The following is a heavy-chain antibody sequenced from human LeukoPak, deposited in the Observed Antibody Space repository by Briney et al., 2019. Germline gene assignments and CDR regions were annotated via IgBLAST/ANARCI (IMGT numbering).Heavy chain of an antibody. V-gene: IGHV1-18*01. CDR2: ISGFNDNT. CDR1: GYILTRYG. D-gene: IGHD4-17*01. J-gene: IGHJ2*01. Sequence: GASVKVSCKASGYILTRYGIGWVRQAPGQGLEWMGWISGFNDNTNYAQKFRGRVTMTTDTPSNTAYMELRSLRSDDTGVYYCARVPYSDNGDPLDWYFDLWGRGTLVTVSS. CDR3: ARVPYSDNGDPLDWYFDL.